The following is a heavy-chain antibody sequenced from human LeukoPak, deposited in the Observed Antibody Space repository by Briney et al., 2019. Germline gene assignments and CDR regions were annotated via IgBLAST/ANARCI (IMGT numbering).Heavy chain of an antibody. CDR3: ARDPGDYYGSGSSDAFDI. CDR2: IWYDGSNK. J-gene: IGHJ3*02. Sequence: GRSLRLSCAASGFTFSSYGMHWVRQAPGKGLEWVAVIWYDGSNKYYADSVKGRFTISRDNSKNTLYLRMNSLRAEDTAVYYCARDPGDYYGSGSSDAFDIWGQGTMVTVSS. CDR1: GFTFSSYG. V-gene: IGHV3-33*01. D-gene: IGHD3-10*01.